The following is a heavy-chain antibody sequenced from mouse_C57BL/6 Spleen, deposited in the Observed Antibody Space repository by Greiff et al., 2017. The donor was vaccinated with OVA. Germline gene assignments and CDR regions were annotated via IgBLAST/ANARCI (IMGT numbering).Heavy chain of an antibody. J-gene: IGHJ2*01. D-gene: IGHD2-1*01. CDR3: ARFYGNYGYFDY. CDR2: INPSNGGT. CDR1: GYTFTSYW. Sequence: QVQLQQSGTELVKPGASVKLSCKASGYTFTSYWMHWVKQRPGQGLEWIGNINPSNGGTNYNEKFKSKATLTVDKSSSTAYMKLSSLTSEDSAVYYCARFYGNYGYFDYWGQGTTLTVSS. V-gene: IGHV1-53*01.